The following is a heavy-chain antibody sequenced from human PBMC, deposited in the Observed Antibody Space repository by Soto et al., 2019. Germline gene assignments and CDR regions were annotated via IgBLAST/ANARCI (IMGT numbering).Heavy chain of an antibody. V-gene: IGHV4-34*01. CDR2: IDQSRGT. Sequence: QVQLQQWGAGLLKTSETLSLTCAVYGGTLNGYYWRWIRQPPGKGLEWIGEIDQSRGTNYNPSLKSRVSISLDTSNNHFSLKLRSVAAADSAVYYCAGATLTATTATDYWGQGSLVTVSS. D-gene: IGHD1-1*01. CDR3: AGATLTATTATDY. J-gene: IGHJ4*02. CDR1: GGTLNGYY.